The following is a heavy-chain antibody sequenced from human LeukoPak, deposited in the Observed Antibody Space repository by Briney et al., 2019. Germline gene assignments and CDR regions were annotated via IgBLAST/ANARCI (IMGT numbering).Heavy chain of an antibody. D-gene: IGHD2-2*01. J-gene: IGHJ5*02. CDR3: ARADCSSSTCYLRRSWFDP. Sequence: GGSLRLSCAASGFTLSNYDMNWVRQAPGKGLEWVSSISTSSRYIYYKDSVRGRFTISRDDAKNSLYLEMNSLRAEDTAVYYCARADCSSSTCYLRRSWFDPWGRGTLVTVSS. V-gene: IGHV3-21*01. CDR1: GFTLSNYD. CDR2: ISTSSRYI.